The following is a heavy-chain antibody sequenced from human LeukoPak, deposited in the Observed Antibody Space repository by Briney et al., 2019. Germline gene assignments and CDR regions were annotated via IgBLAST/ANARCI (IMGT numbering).Heavy chain of an antibody. CDR1: GYTGIELS. V-gene: IGHV1-24*01. CDR3: TTHTIFGVVTYAFHI. J-gene: IGHJ3*02. D-gene: IGHD3-3*01. CDR2: SDPDGGEI. Sequence: ASVKVSCKVSGYTGIELSMHWVRQAPGKGLEWMGGSDPDGGEIIYAQKFQGRVTMTEDTSTDTAYMELGSLTSEDTAVYFCTTHTIFGVVTYAFHIWGRGTLVTVSS.